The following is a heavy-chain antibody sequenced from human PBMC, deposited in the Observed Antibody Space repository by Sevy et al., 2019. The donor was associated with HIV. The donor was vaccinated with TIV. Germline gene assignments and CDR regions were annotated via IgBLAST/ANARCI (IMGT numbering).Heavy chain of an antibody. V-gene: IGHV3-30*18. CDR1: GITFRTYG. Sequence: GGSLRLSCVVSGITFRTYGMHWVRQAPGKGLEWVAGISNDGSGNDYADSVKGRFIISRDNSKNTLYLQMNSLRVEDTAIYYCAKDRGEILHSAFDYWGQGTLVTVSS. CDR3: AKDRGEILHSAFDY. D-gene: IGHD3-16*01. J-gene: IGHJ4*02. CDR2: ISNDGSGN.